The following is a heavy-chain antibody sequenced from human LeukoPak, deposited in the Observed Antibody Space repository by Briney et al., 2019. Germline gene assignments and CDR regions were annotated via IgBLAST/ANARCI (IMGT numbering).Heavy chain of an antibody. CDR2: IYYSGST. D-gene: IGHD3-22*01. CDR1: GGSISSGGYY. CDR3: ARDSPYDSSGYYTAFDI. J-gene: IGHJ3*02. Sequence: SQTLSLTCTVSGGSISSGGYYWSWIRQHPGKGLEWIGYIYYSGSTYYNPSLKSRVTISVDTSKNQFSLKLSSVTAADAAVYYCARDSPYDSSGYYTAFDIWGQGTMVTVSS. V-gene: IGHV4-31*03.